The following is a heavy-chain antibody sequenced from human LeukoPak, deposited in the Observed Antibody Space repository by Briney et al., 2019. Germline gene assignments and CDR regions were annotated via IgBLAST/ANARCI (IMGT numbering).Heavy chain of an antibody. Sequence: SETLSLTCTVSGGSISSYYWSWIRQPPGKGLEWIGYIYYSGSTNYNPSLKSRVTISVDTSKNQFSLKLSSVTAADTAVYYCARYYYDSSGYYHPIYYYYGMDVWGQGTTVTVSS. D-gene: IGHD3-22*01. CDR3: ARYYYDSSGYYHPIYYYYGMDV. CDR1: GGSISSYY. J-gene: IGHJ6*02. V-gene: IGHV4-59*01. CDR2: IYYSGST.